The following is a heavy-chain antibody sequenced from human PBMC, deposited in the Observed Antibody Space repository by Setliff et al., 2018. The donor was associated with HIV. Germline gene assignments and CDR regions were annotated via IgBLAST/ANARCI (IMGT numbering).Heavy chain of an antibody. Sequence: PSETLSLTCAVFGGSFSDFYWSWIRQPPGKGLEWIGEISYSGSTVYNPSLKSRVTMSVDASKNPVSLNLNSVTAADTAIYYCARGVARQVVIDRWFDPWGQGTPVTVSS. CDR3: ARGVARQVVIDRWFDP. CDR2: ISYSGST. V-gene: IGHV4-34*01. D-gene: IGHD2-21*01. CDR1: GGSFSDFY. J-gene: IGHJ5*02.